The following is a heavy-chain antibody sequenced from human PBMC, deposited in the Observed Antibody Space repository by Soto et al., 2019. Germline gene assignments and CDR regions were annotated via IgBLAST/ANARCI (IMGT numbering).Heavy chain of an antibody. J-gene: IGHJ4*02. Sequence: ASVKVSCKASGYTFTSYDINWVRQATGQGLEWMGWMNPNSGNTGYAQKLQGRVTMTTDTSTSTAYMELRSLRSDDTAVYYCATGSSSSWIYNIDYWGQGTLVTVSS. CDR2: MNPNSGNT. CDR1: GYTFTSYD. CDR3: ATGSSSSWIYNIDY. D-gene: IGHD6-13*01. V-gene: IGHV1-8*01.